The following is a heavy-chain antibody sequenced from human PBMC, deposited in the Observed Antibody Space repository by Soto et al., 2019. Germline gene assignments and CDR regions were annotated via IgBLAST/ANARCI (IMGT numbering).Heavy chain of an antibody. V-gene: IGHV1-69*01. CDR3: ARDESGYRSRASPMDV. J-gene: IGHJ6*02. Sequence: QVQLVQSGAEVKKPGASVKVSCKASGDTFSSYAISWVRQAPGQGLEWMGGIFPIFGTANYAQKFQGRVMITADESTSTAYMELSSLRSEDTAVYYCARDESGYRSRASPMDVWGQGTTVTVSS. CDR2: IFPIFGTA. CDR1: GDTFSSYA. D-gene: IGHD3-22*01.